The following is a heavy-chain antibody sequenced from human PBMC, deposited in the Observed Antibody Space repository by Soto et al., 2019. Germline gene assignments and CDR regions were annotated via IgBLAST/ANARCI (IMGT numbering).Heavy chain of an antibody. CDR2: INHSGST. Sequence: SETLSLTCAVYGGSFSGYYWSWIRQPPGKGLEWIGEINHSGSTNYNPSLKSRVTISEDTSKNQFSLKLSSVTAADTAVYYCARGGPRLLWFGESPRNWFDPWGQGTLVTVSS. D-gene: IGHD3-10*01. CDR3: ARGGPRLLWFGESPRNWFDP. J-gene: IGHJ5*02. V-gene: IGHV4-34*01. CDR1: GGSFSGYY.